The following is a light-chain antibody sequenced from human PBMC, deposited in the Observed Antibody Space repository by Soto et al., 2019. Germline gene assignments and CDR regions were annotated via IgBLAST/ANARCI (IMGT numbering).Light chain of an antibody. V-gene: IGLV2-14*01. CDR3: CSYASGSIYV. CDR1: SSDVGAFNY. CDR2: EVG. J-gene: IGLJ1*01. Sequence: QSVLTQPASVSGSPGQSITISCTGTSSDVGAFNYVSWYLQYPGKAPKLMIYEVGNRPSGVSNRFSGSKSGNTASLTISGLQAEDEADYSCCSYASGSIYVFGTGTKLTVL.